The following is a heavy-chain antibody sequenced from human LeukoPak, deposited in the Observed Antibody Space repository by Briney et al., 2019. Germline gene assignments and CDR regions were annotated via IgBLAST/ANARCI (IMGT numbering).Heavy chain of an antibody. J-gene: IGHJ6*03. D-gene: IGHD1-7*01. CDR3: AKRRGLELTYYYYMDV. CDR1: GFTFSSYA. Sequence: PGGSLRLSCAASGFTFSSYAMSWVRQAPGKGLEWVSAISGSGGSTYYADSVKGRFIISRDNSKNTLYLQMNSLRAEDTAVYYCAKRRGLELTYYYYMDVWGKGTTVTVSS. CDR2: ISGSGGST. V-gene: IGHV3-23*01.